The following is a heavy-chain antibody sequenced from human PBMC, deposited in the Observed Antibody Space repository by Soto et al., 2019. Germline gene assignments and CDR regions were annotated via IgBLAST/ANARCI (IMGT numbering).Heavy chain of an antibody. D-gene: IGHD5-18*01. CDR3: AHVDTPMNEALDI. CDR1: GESFSGSY. V-gene: IGHV4-34*01. Sequence: QVRLQQWGAGLLKPSETLSLTCAVFGESFSGSYWSWIRQSPGQGLEWIGYVSHRGSPTYNPSLKSRVAISVDTSKNLFSLKLSSVTAADSAIYFCAHVDTPMNEALDIWGQGTKVTVSS. CDR2: VSHRGSP. J-gene: IGHJ3*02.